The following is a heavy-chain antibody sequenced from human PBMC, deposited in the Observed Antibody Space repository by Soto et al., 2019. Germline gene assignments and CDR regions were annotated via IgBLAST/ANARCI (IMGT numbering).Heavy chain of an antibody. D-gene: IGHD3-3*01. Sequence: QVQLVQSGAEVKKPGASVKVSCKASGYTFTSYGIIWVRQAPGQGLEWMGSISAYNGNTNYAQKLQGRVTMTTDTSKSTAYMELRSLTSDDTAVYYCASVSYDFWSGYNFWGQGTLVTVSS. V-gene: IGHV1-18*01. CDR3: ASVSYDFWSGYNF. CDR1: GYTFTSYG. J-gene: IGHJ4*02. CDR2: ISAYNGNT.